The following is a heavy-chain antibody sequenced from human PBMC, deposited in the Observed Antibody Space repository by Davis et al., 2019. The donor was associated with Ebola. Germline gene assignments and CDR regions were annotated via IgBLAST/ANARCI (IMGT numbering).Heavy chain of an antibody. J-gene: IGHJ4*02. CDR2: ISSSSSTI. V-gene: IGHV3-48*01. CDR3: ARETESSGWYSLGLVY. D-gene: IGHD6-19*01. Sequence: GESPMISCAASGFILDHCAMILERHPPGQRLESASYISSSSSTIYYADSVTCRFTISRDNAKNTLYLQMNSLRAEATAVYYCARETESSGWYSLGLVYWGQGTLVTVSS. CDR1: GFILDHCA.